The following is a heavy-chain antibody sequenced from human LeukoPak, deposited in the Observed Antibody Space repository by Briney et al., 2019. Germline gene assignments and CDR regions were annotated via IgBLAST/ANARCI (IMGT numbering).Heavy chain of an antibody. V-gene: IGHV3-30*04. CDR2: ISDDGRHN. Sequence: GGSLRLSCAASEFSFSNYAMSWVRQAPGKGLEWVAVISDDGRHNYYADSVKGRFTISRDNAKNSLFLQMNNLRAEDTAVYYCAKDILAAGLFFDYWGQGALVTVSS. J-gene: IGHJ4*02. D-gene: IGHD6-13*01. CDR1: EFSFSNYA. CDR3: AKDILAAGLFFDY.